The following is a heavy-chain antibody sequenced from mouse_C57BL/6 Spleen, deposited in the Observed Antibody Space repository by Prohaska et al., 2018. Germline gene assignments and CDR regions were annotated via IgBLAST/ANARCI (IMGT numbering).Heavy chain of an antibody. CDR3: ARGDYYGSNYFDY. Sequence: HGKSLEWIGDINPNNGGTSYNQKFKGKATLTVDKSSSTAYMELRSLTSEDSAVYYCARGDYYGSNYFDYWGQGTTLTVSS. CDR2: INPNNGGT. J-gene: IGHJ2*01. D-gene: IGHD1-1*01. V-gene: IGHV1-26*01.